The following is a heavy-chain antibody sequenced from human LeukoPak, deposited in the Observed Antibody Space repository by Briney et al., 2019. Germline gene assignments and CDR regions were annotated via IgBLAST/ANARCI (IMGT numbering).Heavy chain of an antibody. CDR1: GGSISSRSHS. V-gene: IGHV4-39*01. J-gene: IGHJ3*02. D-gene: IGHD1-26*01. CDR2: LYYSGSS. CDR3: ARWEESDAFDI. Sequence: SETLSLTCTVSGGSISSRSHSWGWIRQPPGKGLEWIGSLYYSGSSYYNPSLKSRVTISVDTSKNQFSLKLSSVTAADTALYYCARWEESDAFDIWGQGTMVTVSS.